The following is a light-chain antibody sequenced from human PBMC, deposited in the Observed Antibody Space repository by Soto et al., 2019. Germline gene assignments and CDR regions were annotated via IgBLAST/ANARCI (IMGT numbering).Light chain of an antibody. CDR1: QSIRHY. Sequence: TLSASVGDRVTITCRASQSIRHYLAWYQQMPGKAPKLLVYDASSLESGVPSRFSGSGSGTEFTLTISSLQPDDFATYYCQQYNSYSWTFGQGTKVDIK. CDR2: DAS. J-gene: IGKJ1*01. CDR3: QQYNSYSWT. V-gene: IGKV1-5*01.